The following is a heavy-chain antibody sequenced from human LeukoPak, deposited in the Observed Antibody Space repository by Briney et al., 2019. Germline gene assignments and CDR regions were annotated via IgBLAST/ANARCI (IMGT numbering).Heavy chain of an antibody. CDR3: ARVGSGYNPYYFDY. D-gene: IGHD6-25*01. J-gene: IGHJ4*02. CDR2: IYYSGST. V-gene: IGHV4-59*11. CDR1: GDYINSHY. Sequence: PSETLSLTCSVSGDYINSHYWTWIRQPPGKGLEWIGYIYYSGSTNYNPPLKSRATISVDTSKNQFSLKLSSVTAADTAVYYCARVGSGYNPYYFDYWGQGTLVTVSS.